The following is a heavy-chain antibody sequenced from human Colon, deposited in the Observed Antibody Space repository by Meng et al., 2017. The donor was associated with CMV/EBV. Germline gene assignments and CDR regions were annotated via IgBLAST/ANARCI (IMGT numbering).Heavy chain of an antibody. CDR3: ARVEQQPYYFDY. V-gene: IGHV5-51*01. CDR2: IYGDASDT. D-gene: IGHD5-24*01. Sequence: CKVSRFPLRNYWIAWVRQKPGKGLEWMGMIYGDASDTRYSPSFQGQVTFSADDSVATAYLHWSSLQTSDTALYFCARVEQQPYYFDYWGQGTLVTVSS. CDR1: RFPLRNYW. J-gene: IGHJ4*02.